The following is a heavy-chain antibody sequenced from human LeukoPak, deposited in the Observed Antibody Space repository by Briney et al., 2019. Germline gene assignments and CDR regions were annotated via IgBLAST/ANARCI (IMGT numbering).Heavy chain of an antibody. J-gene: IGHJ3*02. CDR2: TYYRSKWYN. Sequence: SQTLSLTCAISGDSVSSNSAAWNWITPSPSRGLERLGRTYYRSKWYNDYAVSVKSRITINPDTSKNQFSLQLNSVTPEDTAVYYCARASSSWYDERYAFDIWGQGTMVTVSS. D-gene: IGHD6-13*01. CDR3: ARASSSWYDERYAFDI. CDR1: GDSVSSNSAA. V-gene: IGHV6-1*01.